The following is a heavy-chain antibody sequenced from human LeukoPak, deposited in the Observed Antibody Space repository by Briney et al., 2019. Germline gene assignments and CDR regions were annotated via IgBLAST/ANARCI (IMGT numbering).Heavy chain of an antibody. CDR3: ASPRTYGSGSYFDY. J-gene: IGHJ4*02. V-gene: IGHV3-15*01. D-gene: IGHD3-10*01. CDR1: GFTFSNAW. Sequence: GGSLRLSCAASGFTFSNAWMSWVRQAPGKGLEWVGRIKSRTDGGTTDYAAPVKGRFTISRDNSKNTLYLQMNSLRAEDTAVYYCASPRTYGSGSYFDYWGQGTLVTVSS. CDR2: IKSRTDGGTT.